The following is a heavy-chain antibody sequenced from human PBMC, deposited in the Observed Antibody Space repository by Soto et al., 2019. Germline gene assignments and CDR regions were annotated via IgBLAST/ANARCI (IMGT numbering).Heavy chain of an antibody. J-gene: IGHJ6*03. CDR3: AKDLQYYYYYYMEV. CDR2: ITNSGSNK. V-gene: IGHV3-30*02. D-gene: IGHD4-4*01. CDR1: GFTFSSYS. Sequence: GGSLRLSCAASGFTFSSYSMNWVRQAPGKGLEWVAYITNSGSNKYYADSVKGRFTISRDNSRNTLYLQMNSLRAEDTAVYYCAKDLQYYYYYYMEVWGKGTTVTVSS.